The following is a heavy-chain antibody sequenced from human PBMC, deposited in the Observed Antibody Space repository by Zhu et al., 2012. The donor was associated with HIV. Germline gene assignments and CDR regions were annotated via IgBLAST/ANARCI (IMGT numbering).Heavy chain of an antibody. CDR2: MYSSGST. D-gene: IGHD1-1*01. V-gene: IGHV4-59*11. CDR1: GGSMSSHY. Sequence: QVQLQESGPQLVKPSETLSLTCTVSGGSMSSHYWNWVRQPPGKGLQWIDYMYSSGSTKYNFSLKSRVAISLDMSKNQFSLNLSSVTTADTAVYYCARSVKGQLVFDSWGQGALVTVSS. CDR3: ARSVKGQLVFDS. J-gene: IGHJ4*02.